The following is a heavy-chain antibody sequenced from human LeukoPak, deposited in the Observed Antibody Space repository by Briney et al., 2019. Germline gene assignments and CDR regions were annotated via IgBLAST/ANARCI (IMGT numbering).Heavy chain of an antibody. CDR1: GYTFTSYA. Sequence: ASVKVSCKASGYTFTSYAMHWVRQAPGQRLEWMGWIRAYIGNTNYAQKLQGRVTMTTDTSTSTAYMELRSLRSDDTAVYYCARDASACCGGDCYSDAFDIWGQGTMVTVSS. CDR2: IRAYIGNT. J-gene: IGHJ3*02. D-gene: IGHD2-21*02. CDR3: ARDASACCGGDCYSDAFDI. V-gene: IGHV1-18*01.